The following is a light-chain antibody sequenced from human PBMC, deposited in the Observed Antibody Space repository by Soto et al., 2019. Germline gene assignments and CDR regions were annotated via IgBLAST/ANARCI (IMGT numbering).Light chain of an antibody. V-gene: IGKV3D-15*01. J-gene: IGKJ4*01. CDR2: DAS. CDR3: QQYNNWPRAT. CDR1: QSVSSN. Sequence: EIVMTQSPATLSVSPWERATLSCRASQSVSSNLAWYQQKPGQAPRLLIYDASNRATGIPARFSGSGSGTDFTLTISSLEPEDFAVYYCQQYNNWPRATFGGGTKVDIK.